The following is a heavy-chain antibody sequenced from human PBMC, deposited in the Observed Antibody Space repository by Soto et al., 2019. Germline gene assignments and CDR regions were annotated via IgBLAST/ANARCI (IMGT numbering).Heavy chain of an antibody. CDR1: GFTFSSYA. CDR3: VRGGAGSGSYRLDY. CDR2: ISYDGSNK. J-gene: IGHJ4*02. D-gene: IGHD3-10*01. V-gene: IGHV3-30-3*01. Sequence: QVQLVESGGGVVQPGRSLRLSCAASGFTFSSYAMHWVRQAPGKGLEWVAVISYDGSNKYYADSVKGRFTISRDNSKNTLYLQMNSLRAEDTAVYYCVRGGAGSGSYRLDYWGQGTLVTVSS.